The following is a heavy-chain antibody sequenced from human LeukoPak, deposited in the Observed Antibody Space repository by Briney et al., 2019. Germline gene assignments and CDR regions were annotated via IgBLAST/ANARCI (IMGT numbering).Heavy chain of an antibody. D-gene: IGHD3-16*01. V-gene: IGHV4-39*02. Sequence: SETLSLTCTVSGDFISSSSYYWGWIRQPPGKGLEWIGSIYYGGITYYNPSLKSRVTISVDTSKNQFSLKLSSVTAADTAVYYCAREDPGGGSSFDYWGQGTLVTVSS. CDR3: AREDPGGGSSFDY. J-gene: IGHJ4*02. CDR2: IYYGGIT. CDR1: GDFISSSSYY.